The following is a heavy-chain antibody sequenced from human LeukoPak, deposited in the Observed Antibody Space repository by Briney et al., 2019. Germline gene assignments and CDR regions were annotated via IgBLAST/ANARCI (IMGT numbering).Heavy chain of an antibody. Sequence: PGGSLRLSCAASGFIFSDYGMHWVRQAPGKGLEWVAFIRYDESNKYYADSVKGRFTISRDNSQNTLYLQINSLRTEDTAVYYCAKEGTASKPSDLDYWGQGTLVTVSS. CDR1: GFIFSDYG. J-gene: IGHJ4*02. D-gene: IGHD1-1*01. CDR2: IRYDESNK. V-gene: IGHV3-30*02. CDR3: AKEGTASKPSDLDY.